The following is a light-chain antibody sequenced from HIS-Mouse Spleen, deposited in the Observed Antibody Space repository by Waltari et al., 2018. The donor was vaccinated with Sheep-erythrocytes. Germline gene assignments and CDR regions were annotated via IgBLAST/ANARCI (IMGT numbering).Light chain of an antibody. J-gene: IGLJ1*01. CDR3: CSYAGSYNHV. V-gene: IGLV2-11*01. Sequence: QSALTQPRSVSGSPGQSGTISCTGTSSYVVGYNSVSRYQQHPGKAPKLMIYDVSKRPSGVPDRFSGSKSGNTASLTISGLQAEDEADYYCCSYAGSYNHVFATGTKVTVL. CDR2: DVS. CDR1: SSYVVGYNS.